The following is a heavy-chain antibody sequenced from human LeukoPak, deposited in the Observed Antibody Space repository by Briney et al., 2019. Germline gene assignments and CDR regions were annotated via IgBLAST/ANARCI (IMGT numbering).Heavy chain of an antibody. CDR2: INHSGST. V-gene: IGHV4-34*01. Sequence: RPSETLSLTCAVYGGSFSGYYWSWIRQPPGKGLEWIGEINHSGSTNYNPSLKSRVTISVDTSENQFSLKLSSVTAADTAVYYCARGGIAARQVYWGQGTLVTVSS. D-gene: IGHD6-6*01. J-gene: IGHJ4*02. CDR3: ARGGIAARQVY. CDR1: GGSFSGYY.